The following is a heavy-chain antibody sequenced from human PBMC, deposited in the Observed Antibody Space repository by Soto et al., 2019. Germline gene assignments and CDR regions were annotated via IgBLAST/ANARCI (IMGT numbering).Heavy chain of an antibody. CDR1: GFTFSNSL. J-gene: IGHJ4*02. D-gene: IGHD6-13*01. CDR2: IWEDGSEE. V-gene: IGHV3-33*06. Sequence: GGSLRLSCAASGFTFSNSLMHWVRQAPGKGLEWVAVIWEDGSEEYYADSVKGRFTISRDNSMNTLYLQMNTLRAEDTAVYYCAKVSSSWYSGFFDLWGQGTLVTVSS. CDR3: AKVSSSWYSGFFDL.